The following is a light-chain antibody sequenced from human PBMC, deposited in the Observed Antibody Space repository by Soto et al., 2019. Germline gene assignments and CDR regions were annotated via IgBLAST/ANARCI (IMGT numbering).Light chain of an antibody. CDR2: SAS. CDR3: QQYGNSPPNT. V-gene: IGKV3-20*01. Sequence: EIVLTQSPDTLSLSPGEIATVSCRASQIVTSTYFAWYQHKPRQAPRLLIHSASSRAGGIPERFSGSGSGTDFTLTISGLEPEDFAVYYCQQYGNSPPNTFGGGTKVEIK. CDR1: QIVTSTY. J-gene: IGKJ4*01.